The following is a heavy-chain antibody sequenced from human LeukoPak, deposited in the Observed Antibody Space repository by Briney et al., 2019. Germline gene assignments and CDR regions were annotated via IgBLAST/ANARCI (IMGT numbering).Heavy chain of an antibody. D-gene: IGHD5-18*01. Sequence: SETLSLTCAVYGGSFTGYSWNWIRQPPGKGLEWIGEIYHSGSTNYNPSLKSRVTIPLDTSKKQLSLKLTSVTAADTAVYYCSMSRGYNFGQWGQGTLVTVSS. J-gene: IGHJ4*02. V-gene: IGHV4-34*01. CDR3: SMSRGYNFGQ. CDR1: GGSFTGYS. CDR2: IYHSGST.